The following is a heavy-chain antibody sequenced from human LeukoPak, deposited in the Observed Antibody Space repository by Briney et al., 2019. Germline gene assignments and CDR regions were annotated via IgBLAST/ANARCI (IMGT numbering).Heavy chain of an antibody. J-gene: IGHJ4*02. CDR3: DRDREESIAVDGTSDY. D-gene: IGHD6-19*01. V-gene: IGHV1-18*01. CDR1: GYTFTSYG. Sequence: ASVKDSCLSTGYTFTSYGISWVRQAPGHRLECLGCISAYKDKTNYSQKLQGRVSMTTDKSTSTAYMELRRLRPDDTDVYYCDRDREESIAVDGTSDYWGQGTLVTVSS. CDR2: ISAYKDKT.